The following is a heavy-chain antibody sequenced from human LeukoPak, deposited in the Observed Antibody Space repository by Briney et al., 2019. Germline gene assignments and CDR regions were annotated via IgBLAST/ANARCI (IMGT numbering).Heavy chain of an antibody. D-gene: IGHD5-18*01. CDR1: GFTFSSYA. CDR3: ARGKSLTRIHPYGHFDL. Sequence: SLRLSCAASGFTFSSYAMHWVRQPPGKGLEWIGEIYHTGVTNYNSSLKNRVIISVDKSKNQFSLKLRSVNAADTAVYFCARGKSLTRIHPYGHFDLWGRGTLVTVSS. V-gene: IGHV4-4*01. J-gene: IGHJ2*01. CDR2: IYHTGVT.